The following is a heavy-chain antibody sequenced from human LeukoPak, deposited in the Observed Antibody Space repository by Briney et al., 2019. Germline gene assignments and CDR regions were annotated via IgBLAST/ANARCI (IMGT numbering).Heavy chain of an antibody. CDR2: INPNSGGT. D-gene: IGHD4-17*01. J-gene: IGHJ4*02. CDR1: GYTFTGYY. CDR3: ARAGDYGHPQAPGIYY. V-gene: IGHV1-2*02. Sequence: ASVKVSCKASGYTFTGYYMHWVRQAPGQGLEWMGWINPNSGGTNYAQKFQGRVTMTRDTSISTAYMELSRPRSDDTAVYYCARAGDYGHPQAPGIYYWGQGTLVTVSS.